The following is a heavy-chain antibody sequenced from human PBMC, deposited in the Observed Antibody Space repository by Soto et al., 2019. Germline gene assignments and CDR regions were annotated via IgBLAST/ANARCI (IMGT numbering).Heavy chain of an antibody. D-gene: IGHD6-19*01. Sequence: GGSLRLSCVASRFTFNDYWMPWVRQAPGKGLVWVARINGDGSTTTYADSVQGRFTISRANARNTLYLHLSSLRPEDTALYYCARGYSSGPDSWGQGTLVTVSS. CDR3: ARGYSSGPDS. J-gene: IGHJ4*02. CDR1: RFTFNDYW. V-gene: IGHV3-74*01. CDR2: INGDGSTT.